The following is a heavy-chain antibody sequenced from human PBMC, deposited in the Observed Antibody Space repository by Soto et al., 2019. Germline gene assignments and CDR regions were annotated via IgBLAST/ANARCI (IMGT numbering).Heavy chain of an antibody. D-gene: IGHD6-6*01. CDR2: ISAYDGKT. CDR1: GYNFNIYG. J-gene: IGHJ5*02. CDR3: AKDPHEYCTSYWFHP. V-gene: IGHV1-18*01. Sequence: QVPLVQSGAEVKKPGASVKVSCKASGYNFNIYGINWVRQAPGQGLELMGCISAYDGKTTYAEKFQGRVTMTTDASTSAACMELRSLRSDDTAVYYCAKDPHEYCTSYWFHPWGQGRLVTVSS.